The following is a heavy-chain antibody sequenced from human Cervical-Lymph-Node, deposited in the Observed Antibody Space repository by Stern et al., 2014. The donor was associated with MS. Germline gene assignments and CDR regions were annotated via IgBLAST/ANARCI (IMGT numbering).Heavy chain of an antibody. D-gene: IGHD3-10*01. CDR2: MHISGTT. CDR1: GDSSSIYY. CDR3: AREMWFGELYTFDI. Sequence: VQLVESGPGLVKPSETLSLTCTVSGDSSSIYYLSWIRQPAGKGLEWIGHMHISGTTKYNPSLKARVTMSGDPSKNQFSLNLTSVTAADTAMYYCAREMWFGELYTFDIWGQGTMVTVSS. J-gene: IGHJ3*02. V-gene: IGHV4-4*07.